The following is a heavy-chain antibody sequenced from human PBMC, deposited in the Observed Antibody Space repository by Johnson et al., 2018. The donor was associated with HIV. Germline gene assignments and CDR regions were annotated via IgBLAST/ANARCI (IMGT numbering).Heavy chain of an antibody. Sequence: QVQVLESGGGLVKPGGSLRLSCAASGFSFSDYYMSWIRQAPGKGLEWVSYISSSGSTIYYADSVKGRFTISRDNAKNSLYLQMNSLRVEDTAVYYCARRRVAGDDAFDMWGQGTMVSVSS. J-gene: IGHJ3*02. D-gene: IGHD6-19*01. CDR1: GFSFSDYY. CDR3: ARRRVAGDDAFDM. V-gene: IGHV3-11*04. CDR2: ISSSGSTI.